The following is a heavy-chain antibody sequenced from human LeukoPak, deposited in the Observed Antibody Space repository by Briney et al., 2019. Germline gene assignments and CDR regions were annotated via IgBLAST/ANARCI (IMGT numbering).Heavy chain of an antibody. V-gene: IGHV3-30-3*01. CDR1: GFTFSSYA. J-gene: IGHJ4*02. D-gene: IGHD2-8*01. CDR2: ISYDGSNK. CDR3: VSELCTHGICSDFDY. Sequence: GGSLRLSCAASGFTFSSYAMHWVRQAPGKGLEWVAVISYDGSNKYYADSVKGRFTISRDNSKNTLYLQMNSLRAEDTAVYHRVSELCTHGICSDFDYWGQGTLVTVSS.